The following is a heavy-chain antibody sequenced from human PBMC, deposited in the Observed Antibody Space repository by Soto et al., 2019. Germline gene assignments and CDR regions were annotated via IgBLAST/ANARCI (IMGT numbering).Heavy chain of an antibody. Sequence: QALLVQSGAEVKKPGSSVKVSCKASGGTFSSYTLTWLRQAPGQGPEWMGRIIPALDIEDYAQKFQGRVTITADTSTSTAYMELRSLRADDAAVYYCAAAAGTSAFVGYFEYWGQGTLVTVSS. V-gene: IGHV1-69*02. CDR3: AAAAGTSAFVGYFEY. CDR1: GGTFSSYT. D-gene: IGHD6-19*01. CDR2: IIPALDIE. J-gene: IGHJ4*02.